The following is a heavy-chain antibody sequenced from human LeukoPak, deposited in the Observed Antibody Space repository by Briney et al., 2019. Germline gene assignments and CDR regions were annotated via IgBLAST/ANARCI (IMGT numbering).Heavy chain of an antibody. CDR3: AELGITMIGGV. CDR1: GFTFDDYG. V-gene: IGHV3-20*04. D-gene: IGHD3-10*02. CDR2: INWNGGST. Sequence: GGSLRLSCAASGFTFDDYGLSWVRQAPGKGLEWVSTINWNGGSTGYADSVKGRFTISRDNAKNSLYLQMNSLRAEDTAVYYCAELGITMIGGVWGKGTTVTISS. J-gene: IGHJ6*04.